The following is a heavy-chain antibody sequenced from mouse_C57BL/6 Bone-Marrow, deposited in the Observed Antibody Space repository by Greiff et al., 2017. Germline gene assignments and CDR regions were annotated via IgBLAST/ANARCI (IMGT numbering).Heavy chain of an antibody. Sequence: VQLQQSGAELARPGASVKLSCKASGYTFTSYGISWVKQRTGQGLEWIGEIYPRSGNTYYNEKFKGKGTLTADKSTSTAYMELRSLTSEDSAVYFCARRDYGSSYVSWYFDVWGTGTTVTVSS. CDR3: ARRDYGSSYVSWYFDV. CDR1: GYTFTSYG. D-gene: IGHD1-1*01. CDR2: IYPRSGNT. J-gene: IGHJ1*03. V-gene: IGHV1-81*01.